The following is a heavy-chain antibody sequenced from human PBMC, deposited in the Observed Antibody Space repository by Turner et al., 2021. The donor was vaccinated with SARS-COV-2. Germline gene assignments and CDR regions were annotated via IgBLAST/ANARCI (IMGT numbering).Heavy chain of an antibody. J-gene: IGHJ6*02. V-gene: IGHV4-39*01. CDR1: GGSISSSSYY. Sequence: QLQLQESGPGLVKPSETLSLTGTVSGGSISSSSYYWGWNRQPPGKGLEWIGSIYYSGSTYYHPSLKSRVTISVDTSKDQFSLKLSSVTAADTAVYYCATSTVAGTELNYYGMDVWGQGTTVTVSS. D-gene: IGHD6-13*01. CDR3: ATSTVAGTELNYYGMDV. CDR2: IYYSGST.